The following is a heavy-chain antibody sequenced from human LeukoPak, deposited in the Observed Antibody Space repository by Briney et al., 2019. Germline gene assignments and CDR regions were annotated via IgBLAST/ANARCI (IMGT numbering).Heavy chain of an antibody. D-gene: IGHD3-10*01. CDR1: GISLSNYG. V-gene: IGHV3-23*01. J-gene: IGHJ4*02. CDR3: AKRGVVIRGILVIGYHQEAYHYDF. CDR2: ISKRGGST. Sequence: GGSLRLSCVVSGISLSNYGMTWVRQAPGKGLEGVSYISKRGGSTTYADSVKGRFTISRDTSLNTLYLQMNNLRAEDTAVYFCAKRGVVIRGILVIGYHQEAYHYDFWGQGVLVTVSS.